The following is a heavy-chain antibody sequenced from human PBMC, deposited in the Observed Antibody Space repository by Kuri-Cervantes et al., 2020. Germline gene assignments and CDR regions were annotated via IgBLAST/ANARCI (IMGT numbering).Heavy chain of an antibody. D-gene: IGHD6-13*01. CDR2: IYYSGST. J-gene: IGHJ4*02. CDR1: GGSISSYY. CDR3: ARFVAAAGTPNFDY. V-gene: IGHV4-59*01. Sequence: SETLSLTCTVSGGSISSYYWSWIRQPPGKGLEWIGYIYYSGSTNYNPSLKSRVTISVDTSKNQFSLKLSSVTAADTAVYYCARFVAAAGTPNFDYWGQGTLVTVSS.